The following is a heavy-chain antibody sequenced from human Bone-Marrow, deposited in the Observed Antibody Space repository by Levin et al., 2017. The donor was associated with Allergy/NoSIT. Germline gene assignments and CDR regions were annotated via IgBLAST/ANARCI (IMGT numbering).Heavy chain of an antibody. CDR2: IYYTGRV. CDR3: ARDIRTVGETLYFDY. V-gene: IGHV4-59*02. Sequence: SETLSLTCTVSGGSVSGYHWSWIRQSPGKGLEFIAYIYYTGRVTYNPSLKSRVTLSVDTSQNQFSLKMTSVTAADTAIYYCARDIRTVGETLYFDYWGQGILVTVSP. D-gene: IGHD1-26*01. CDR1: GGSVSGYH. J-gene: IGHJ4*02.